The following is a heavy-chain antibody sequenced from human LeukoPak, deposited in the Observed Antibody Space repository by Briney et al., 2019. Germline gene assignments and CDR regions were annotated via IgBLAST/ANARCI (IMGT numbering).Heavy chain of an antibody. CDR1: GYTFATYP. Sequence: PGGSLRLSCEASGYTFATYPMGWVRQAPGEGREWVSYISSRSVTIYYAGSVKGRFTISRDNAKNSLYLQMNTLRAEDTAVYYCARGSDDSSGYYSGAGARADYWGQGTLVTVSS. CDR3: ARGSDDSSGYYSGAGARADY. J-gene: IGHJ4*02. V-gene: IGHV3-48*01. D-gene: IGHD3-22*01. CDR2: ISSRSVTI.